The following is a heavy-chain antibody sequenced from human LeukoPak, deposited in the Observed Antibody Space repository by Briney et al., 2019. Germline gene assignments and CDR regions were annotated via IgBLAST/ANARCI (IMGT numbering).Heavy chain of an antibody. Sequence: SETLSLTCEVSGGSVTSTNWWTWFRQPPGKGLEWIGEVHLDGRTNYNPSLKSRLVMSADLPENHISLKLTSVTAADTAVYYCTRDESGTDWFDPWGQGTLVSVSS. CDR2: VHLDGRT. CDR1: GGSVTSTNW. CDR3: TRDESGTDWFDP. V-gene: IGHV4-4*02. D-gene: IGHD1-1*01. J-gene: IGHJ5*02.